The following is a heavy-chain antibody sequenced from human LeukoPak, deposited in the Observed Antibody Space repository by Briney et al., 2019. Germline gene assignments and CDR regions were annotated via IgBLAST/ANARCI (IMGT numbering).Heavy chain of an antibody. J-gene: IGHJ5*02. CDR2: INHTGST. Sequence: SETLSLTCAVYGGSFSGYYWSWIRQPPGKGLEWIGEINHTGSTYYNPSLKSRVTISVDTSKNQFSLRLSSVTAADTAVYYCARLQYCSGTSCYWFDPWGQGTLVTVSS. CDR3: ARLQYCSGTSCYWFDP. V-gene: IGHV4-34*01. D-gene: IGHD2-2*01. CDR1: GGSFSGYY.